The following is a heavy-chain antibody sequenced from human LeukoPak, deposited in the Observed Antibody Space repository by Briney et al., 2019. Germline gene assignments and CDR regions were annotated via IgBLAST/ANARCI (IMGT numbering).Heavy chain of an antibody. CDR3: AREYYDSSGYYYPFDY. CDR2: INWNGGST. J-gene: IGHJ4*02. D-gene: IGHD3-22*01. CDR1: GFTFDDYG. V-gene: IGHV3-20*04. Sequence: GGSLRPSCAASGFTFDDYGMSWVRQAPGKVVEWVSRINWNGGSTGYADSVKGRFTISRDNAKNSLYLQMNSLRAEDTALYYCAREYYDSSGYYYPFDYWGPGTLVTVSS.